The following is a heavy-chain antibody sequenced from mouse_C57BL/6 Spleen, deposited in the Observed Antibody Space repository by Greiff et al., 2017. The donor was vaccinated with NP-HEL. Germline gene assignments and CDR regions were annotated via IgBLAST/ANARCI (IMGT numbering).Heavy chain of an antibody. V-gene: IGHV2-9-1*01. D-gene: IGHD2-2*01. CDR2: IWTGGGT. CDR1: GFSLTSYA. Sequence: VKLEESGPGLVAPSQSLSITCTVSGFSLTSYAISWVRQPPGKGLEWLGVIWTGGGTNYNSAPKSRLSISKDNSKRQAFLKMNSLQTDDTARYYCARVYYGYDGFAYWGQGPLVTVSA. CDR3: ARVYYGYDGFAY. J-gene: IGHJ3*01.